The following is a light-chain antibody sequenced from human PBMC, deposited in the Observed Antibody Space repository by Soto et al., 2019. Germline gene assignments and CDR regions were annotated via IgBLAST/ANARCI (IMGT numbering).Light chain of an antibody. Sequence: EVVLTQSPATLSLSPGERATLSCRASRSVEIYLAWFQKKPGQPPRLLIYDTSYRATGIPARFSGSGSGTDFTLTISSLEPEDSAVYFCQQRYDWPPITFGQGTRLDIK. CDR2: DTS. CDR3: QQRYDWPPIT. J-gene: IGKJ5*01. CDR1: RSVEIY. V-gene: IGKV3-11*01.